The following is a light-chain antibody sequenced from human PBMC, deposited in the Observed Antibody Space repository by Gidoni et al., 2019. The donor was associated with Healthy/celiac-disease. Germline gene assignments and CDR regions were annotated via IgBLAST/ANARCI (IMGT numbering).Light chain of an antibody. J-gene: IGKJ3*01. Sequence: IVMTQPPASLAVSLSESATINCKSSQSALYSSNNKSYLAWYQQKPGQPPKLLIYWASTRESGVPDRFSGSGSGTDFTLTISSLQAEDVAVYYCQQYYSNPFTFGPGTKVEIK. V-gene: IGKV4-1*01. CDR1: QSALYSSNNKSY. CDR3: QQYYSNPFT. CDR2: WAS.